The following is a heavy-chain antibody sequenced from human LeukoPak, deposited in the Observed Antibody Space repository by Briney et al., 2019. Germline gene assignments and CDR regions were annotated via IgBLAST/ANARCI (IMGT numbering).Heavy chain of an antibody. J-gene: IGHJ4*02. V-gene: IGHV4-59*11. Sequence: SETLSLTCTVSGGSMTTHHWNWIRQTPGKELEWIGYVFDSGRTKVNPSLTSRVTLSTDTSKNQLSLRLSSVTAADTAVYYCTTIKRGDIFGYFDFWGQGILVTVSS. D-gene: IGHD5-18*01. CDR2: VFDSGRT. CDR3: TTIKRGDIFGYFDF. CDR1: GGSMTTHH.